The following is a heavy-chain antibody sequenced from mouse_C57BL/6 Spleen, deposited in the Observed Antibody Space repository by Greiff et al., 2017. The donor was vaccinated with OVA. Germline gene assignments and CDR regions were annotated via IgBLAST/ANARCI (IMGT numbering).Heavy chain of an antibody. D-gene: IGHD4-1*01. CDR2: IYPRSGNT. CDR3: ARGGLTGACWYFDV. CDR1: GYTFTSYG. Sequence: QVQLQQSGAELARPGASVKLSCKASGYTFTSYGISWVKQRTGQGLEWIGEIYPRSGNTYYNEKFKGKATLTADTSSSTAYMELRSLTSEDSAVYFCARGGLTGACWYFDVWGTGTTVTVSS. V-gene: IGHV1-81*01. J-gene: IGHJ1*03.